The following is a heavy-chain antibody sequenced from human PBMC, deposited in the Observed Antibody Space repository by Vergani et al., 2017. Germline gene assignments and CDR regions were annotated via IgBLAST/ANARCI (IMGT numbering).Heavy chain of an antibody. J-gene: IGHJ4*02. CDR2: IYYSGST. CDR3: ARESIAALHFDY. CDR1: GGSISSGGYY. D-gene: IGHD6-6*01. Sequence: QVQLQESGPGLVKPSQTLSLTCTVSGGSISSGGYYWSWIRQHPGKGLDWIGYIYYSGSTYYNPALKSRVTISVDTSKNQFSLKLSSVTAADTAVYYCARESIAALHFDYWGQGTLVTVSS. V-gene: IGHV4-31*03.